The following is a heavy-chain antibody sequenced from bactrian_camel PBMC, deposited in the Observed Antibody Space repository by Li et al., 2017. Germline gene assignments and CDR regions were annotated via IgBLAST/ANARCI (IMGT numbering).Heavy chain of an antibody. CDR2: IGLSI. V-gene: IGHV3S53*01. Sequence: HVQLVESGGGSVQAGGSRRLSCVASGDPASRKFMGWYRQAPGKEREGVAAIGLSIYYHDSVKGRFTISQDNAKNTVYLQMDNLQVEDSAVYYCAAGGGSRDCYAGSTCPDRYCAVNYWGKGTQVTVS. J-gene: IGHJ7*01. CDR1: GDPASRKF. D-gene: IGHD2*01.